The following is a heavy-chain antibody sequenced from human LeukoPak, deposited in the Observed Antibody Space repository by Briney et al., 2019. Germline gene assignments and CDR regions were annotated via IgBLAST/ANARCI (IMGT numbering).Heavy chain of an antibody. CDR2: IYTSGST. J-gene: IGHJ4*02. Sequence: PSETLSLTCTVSGGSISSGSYYWSWIRQPAGKGLEWIGRIYTSGSTNYNPSLKSRVTISVDTSKNQFSLKLSSVTAADTAVYYCARHSIRSSSWPLFDYWGQGTLVTVSS. V-gene: IGHV4-61*02. D-gene: IGHD6-13*01. CDR3: ARHSIRSSSWPLFDY. CDR1: GGSISSGSYY.